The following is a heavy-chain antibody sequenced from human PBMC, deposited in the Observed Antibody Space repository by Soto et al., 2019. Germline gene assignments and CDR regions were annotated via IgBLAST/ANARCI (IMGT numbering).Heavy chain of an antibody. Sequence: GSLRLSCAASGFTFSGSAMHWVRQASGKGLEWVGRIRSKANSYATAYAASVKGRFTISRDDSKNTAYLQMNSLKTEDTAVYYCTRHLYYYDSSGPPGWGQGTLVTVSS. CDR2: IRSKANSYAT. J-gene: IGHJ4*02. CDR3: TRHLYYYDSSGPPG. V-gene: IGHV3-73*01. D-gene: IGHD3-22*01. CDR1: GFTFSGSA.